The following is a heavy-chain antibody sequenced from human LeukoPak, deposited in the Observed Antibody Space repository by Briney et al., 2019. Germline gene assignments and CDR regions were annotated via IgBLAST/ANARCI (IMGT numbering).Heavy chain of an antibody. CDR2: ISYDGSNK. Sequence: QPGGSLRLSCAASGFTFSSYAMHWVRQAPGKGLEWVAVISYDGSNKYYADSVKGRFTISRDNSKNTLYLQMNSLRAEDTAVYYCARAPGMTYYYDSSGYYYVDWGQGTLVTVSS. J-gene: IGHJ4*02. CDR3: ARAPGMTYYYDSSGYYYVD. D-gene: IGHD3-22*01. V-gene: IGHV3-30-3*01. CDR1: GFTFSSYA.